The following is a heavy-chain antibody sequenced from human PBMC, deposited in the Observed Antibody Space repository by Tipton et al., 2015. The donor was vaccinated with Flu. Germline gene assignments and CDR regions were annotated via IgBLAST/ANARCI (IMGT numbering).Heavy chain of an antibody. CDR3: ARERLGEYNSAGYPAS. CDR2: IYFSGNT. Sequence: TLSLTCFISGGSIINNYWTWIRQPPGREPEWIGYIYFSGNTNYNPSLKSRITISVDTSKDQFSLRLNSVTAADTAIYFCARERLGEYNSAGYPASWGRGTLVTVSS. CDR1: GGSIINNY. J-gene: IGHJ5*02. D-gene: IGHD2/OR15-2a*01. V-gene: IGHV4-59*01.